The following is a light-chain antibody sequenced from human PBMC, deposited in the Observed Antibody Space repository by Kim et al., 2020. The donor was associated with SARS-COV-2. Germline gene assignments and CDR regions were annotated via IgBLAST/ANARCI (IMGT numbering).Light chain of an antibody. Sequence: SAGERATLSCRASQSVSSNLAWYQQKPGQAPRLLMYNVDTRATGIPARFSGSGSRTEFTLTISSLQSEDSAVYYCQQYNNRPPWTFGQGTKVDIK. J-gene: IGKJ1*01. CDR1: QSVSSN. V-gene: IGKV3-15*01. CDR3: QQYNNRPPWT. CDR2: NVD.